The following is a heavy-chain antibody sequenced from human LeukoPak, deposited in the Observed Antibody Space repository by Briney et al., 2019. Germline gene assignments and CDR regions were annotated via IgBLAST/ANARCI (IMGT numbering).Heavy chain of an antibody. Sequence: SETLSLTCTVSGGSISSYYWSWIRQPPGKGLEWIGYIYYSGSTNYNPSLKSRVTISVDTSKNQFSLKLSSVTAADTAVYYCASGIAVAGTGFDYWGQGTLVTVSS. D-gene: IGHD6-19*01. CDR3: ASGIAVAGTGFDY. J-gene: IGHJ4*02. CDR1: GGSISSYY. V-gene: IGHV4-59*01. CDR2: IYYSGST.